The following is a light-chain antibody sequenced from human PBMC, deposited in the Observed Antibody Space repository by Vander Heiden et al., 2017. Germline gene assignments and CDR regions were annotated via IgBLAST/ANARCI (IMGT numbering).Light chain of an antibody. CDR3: MQTLQTPYT. Sequence: DIVMTQPSVSLPVTPGEPASISCTSSQSLLHSNGYNYFDWYLQKPGQSPRLLIYWGSHRASGVPARFSGSGSGADFTLKISRVEAEDVGVYYCMQTLQTPYTFGQGTKLEIK. V-gene: IGKV2-28*01. CDR1: QSLLHSNGYNY. J-gene: IGKJ2*01. CDR2: WGS.